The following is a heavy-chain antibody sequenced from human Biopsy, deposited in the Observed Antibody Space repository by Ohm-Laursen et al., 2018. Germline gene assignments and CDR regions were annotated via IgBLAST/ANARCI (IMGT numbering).Heavy chain of an antibody. V-gene: IGHV1-24*01. CDR3: AADINVWNVNY. CDR2: FAPENGKT. J-gene: IGHJ4*02. Sequence: SVKVSCKVSGYTLNELSMHWVRQVPGKGLEWMGGFAPENGKTVYAQNFQARVTLTEDTSTDTAYMELRSLRSEDTAVYYCAADINVWNVNYWGQGTQVTVSS. CDR1: GYTLNELS. D-gene: IGHD1-1*01.